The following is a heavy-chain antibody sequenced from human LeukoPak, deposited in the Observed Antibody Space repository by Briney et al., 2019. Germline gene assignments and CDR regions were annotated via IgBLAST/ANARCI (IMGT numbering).Heavy chain of an antibody. D-gene: IGHD5/OR15-5a*01. CDR1: GFTLTSYA. CDR2: MSGSGDST. J-gene: IGHJ5*01. CDR3: TKDLRGWSNS. V-gene: IGHV3-23*01. Sequence: GSLRLSCAASGFTLTSYAMSWVRQAPGKGLEWVSAMSGSGDSTNYADSVKGRFTISRDNSKNTVYLQMNSLRVDDTAVYYCTKDLRGWSNSWGQGTLVTVSS.